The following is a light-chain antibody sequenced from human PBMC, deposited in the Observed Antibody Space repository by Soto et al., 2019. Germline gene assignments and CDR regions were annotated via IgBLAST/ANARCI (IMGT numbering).Light chain of an antibody. CDR3: QQSYSTPQIT. J-gene: IGKJ5*01. CDR1: QSISSY. Sequence: DIQLTQSPSSLSASLGDRVTITCRASQSISSYLNWYQQKVGKAPKLLIYAASSLQSGVPSRFSGSGSGTDFTLTISSLQPEDFATYYCQQSYSTPQITFGQGTRLEIK. CDR2: AAS. V-gene: IGKV1-39*01.